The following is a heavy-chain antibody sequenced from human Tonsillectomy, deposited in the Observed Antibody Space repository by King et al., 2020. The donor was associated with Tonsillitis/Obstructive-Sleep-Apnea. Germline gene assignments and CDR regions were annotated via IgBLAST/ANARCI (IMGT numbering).Heavy chain of an antibody. J-gene: IGHJ5*02. CDR1: GFTFSSYG. CDR2: IWYDGSNK. V-gene: IGHV3-33*01. Sequence: VQLVESGGGVVQPGRSLRLSCAASGFTFSSYGMHWVRQAPGKGLEWVAVIWYDGSNKYYADSVKGRFTISRDNSKNTLYLQINSLRAEDTAVYYCASLGSLGDTAMPQPNNWFDPWGQGTLVTVSS. CDR3: ASLGSLGDTAMPQPNNWFDP. D-gene: IGHD5-18*01.